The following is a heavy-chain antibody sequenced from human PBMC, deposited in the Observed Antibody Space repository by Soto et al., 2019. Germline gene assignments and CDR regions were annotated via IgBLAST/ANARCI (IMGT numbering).Heavy chain of an antibody. CDR2: IIPMFAAS. Sequence: QVQLAQSGAEVRKPGSSVKVSCGASGGSFSDFAFSWVRQAPGQGLEWMGGIIPMFAASKYAQRLQDRVTSTAVEATNTVYLALSSLTSDDTATYYCARGGIVAVPAALSSYHDYTNYRFDSWGQGTLVTVSS. CDR1: GGSFSDFA. V-gene: IGHV1-69*01. CDR3: ARGGIVAVPAALSSYHDYTNYRFDS. D-gene: IGHD2-15*01. J-gene: IGHJ4*02.